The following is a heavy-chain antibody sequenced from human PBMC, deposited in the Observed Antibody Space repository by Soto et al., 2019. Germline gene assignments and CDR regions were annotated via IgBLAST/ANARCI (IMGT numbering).Heavy chain of an antibody. CDR3: AETSSYGNYYLDC. CDR2: ISGSGSGT. V-gene: IGHV3-23*01. D-gene: IGHD4-17*01. J-gene: IGHJ4*02. CDR1: GLTFSTYA. Sequence: PGGSLRLSCTASGLTFSTYAMSWVRQAPGKGLEWVSIISGSGSGTYYADSVKGRFTVSRDNSRNTLYVQMNSLRDEDTAVYYCAETSSYGNYYLDCWGQGTLVTVSS.